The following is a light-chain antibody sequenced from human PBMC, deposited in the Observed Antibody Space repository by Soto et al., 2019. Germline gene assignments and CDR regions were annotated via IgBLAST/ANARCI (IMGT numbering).Light chain of an antibody. Sequence: QPVLAQPPSASGTPGQRVTISCSGSTSNVGSNLASWYQQLPGSAPKLLIYNDYERPSGVPDRFSGSKSGTSASLGISGLRSEVEADYFCAVWDDSLSGVVFGGGTKLTVL. V-gene: IGLV1-47*02. CDR2: NDY. J-gene: IGLJ2*01. CDR1: TSNVGSNL. CDR3: AVWDDSLSGVV.